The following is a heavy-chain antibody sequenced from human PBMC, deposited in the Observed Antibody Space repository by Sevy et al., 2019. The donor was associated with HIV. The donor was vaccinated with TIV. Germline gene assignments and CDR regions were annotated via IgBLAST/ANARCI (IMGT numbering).Heavy chain of an antibody. CDR2: IIGSGGRT. CDR3: AKDGHDYGDFYFNY. D-gene: IGHD4-17*01. Sequence: GGSLRLSCAASGFTISRYAMSWVRQSPGKGLEWVSCIIGSGGRTYYAESVKGRFTISRDNAKNTLYLQMNNLRAEDTAVYYCAKDGHDYGDFYFNYWGQGTLVTVSS. J-gene: IGHJ4*02. V-gene: IGHV3-23*01. CDR1: GFTISRYA.